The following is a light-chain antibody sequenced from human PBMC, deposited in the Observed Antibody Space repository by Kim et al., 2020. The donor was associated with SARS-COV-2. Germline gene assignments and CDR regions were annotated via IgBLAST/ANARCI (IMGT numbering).Light chain of an antibody. V-gene: IGKV4-1*01. CDR2: WAS. Sequence: DIVMTQSPDSLAVSLGERATINCKSSQSLLFNNNNYIAWYQHKPGQPPKLLIYWASARESGVPDRFSGSGSGTDFTLTISSLQAEDVAVYYCQQYYSTTTFGQGTRLEIK. CDR3: QQYYSTTT. CDR1: QSLLFNNNNY. J-gene: IGKJ5*01.